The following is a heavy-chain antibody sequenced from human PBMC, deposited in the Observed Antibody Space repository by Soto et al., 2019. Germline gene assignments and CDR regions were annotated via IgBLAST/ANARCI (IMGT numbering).Heavy chain of an antibody. V-gene: IGHV3-48*02. J-gene: IGHJ3*01. CDR2: ISVTSGSI. Sequence: EVQLVESGGDLVQPGGSLRISCAASGFTFRDFALNWVRQAPGKGLEWISYISVTSGSIFYADSVKGRFTISRDDGRNLLYLQMNTLRDEDTAVYFCVRDHIWAFDFWGRGTMVTVSS. CDR3: VRDHIWAFDF. D-gene: IGHD2-21*01. CDR1: GFTFRDFA.